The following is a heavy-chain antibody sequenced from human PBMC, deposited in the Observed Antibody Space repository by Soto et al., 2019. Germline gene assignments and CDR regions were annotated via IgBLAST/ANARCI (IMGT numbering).Heavy chain of an antibody. CDR1: GYVFSNYA. J-gene: IGHJ3*01. CDR3: AREDSTRGFAFDA. V-gene: IGHV3-23*01. CDR2: IDGSGAA. D-gene: IGHD2-15*01. Sequence: EVQLLESGGDLGQPGGSLRLSCVASGYVFSNYAMAWVRQVPGKGLQWVSRIDGSGAAHYGDSVKGRFNMSRDNSKNTLFLQSDRLRVEDTAVYFCAREDSTRGFAFDAWGQGAWVAVSS.